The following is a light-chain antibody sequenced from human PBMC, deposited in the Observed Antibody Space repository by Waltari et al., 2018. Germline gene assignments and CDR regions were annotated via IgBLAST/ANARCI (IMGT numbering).Light chain of an antibody. CDR3: ISYTSRTTYV. Sequence: QSALTQPASVSGSPGQSITISCTGTSSDIGGFDYVSWYQPHPGKVPRLVIHNVSQRPSGVSNRFSGSKSGNTASLTISGLQAEDEADYYCISYTSRTTYVFGTGTKVTVL. CDR2: NVS. CDR1: SSDIGGFDY. V-gene: IGLV2-14*01. J-gene: IGLJ1*01.